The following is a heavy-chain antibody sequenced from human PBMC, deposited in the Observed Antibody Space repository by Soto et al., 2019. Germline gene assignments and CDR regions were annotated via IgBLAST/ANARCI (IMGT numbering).Heavy chain of an antibody. Sequence: SGPTLANPTQTLTLTCTFSAFSLSTSGVGVGWIRQPPGKALEWLALIYWDDDKRYSPSLKSRLTITKDTSKNQVVLTMTNMDPVDTAIYYCAHAYYYDSSGSPLAYWGQGTLVTVSS. V-gene: IGHV2-5*02. D-gene: IGHD3-22*01. CDR3: AHAYYYDSSGSPLAY. CDR1: AFSLSTSGVG. CDR2: IYWDDDK. J-gene: IGHJ4*02.